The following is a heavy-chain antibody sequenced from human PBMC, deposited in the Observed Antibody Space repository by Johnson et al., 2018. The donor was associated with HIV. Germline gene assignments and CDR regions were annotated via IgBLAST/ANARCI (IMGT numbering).Heavy chain of an antibody. CDR1: GFIFSHAW. CDR3: ATDLGYYDSSSYSRVFDI. Sequence: VQLVESGGGLVQPGGSLRLSCAASGFIFSHAWMSWVRQAPGKGLEWVGRIKSKTDGGTIDYAAPVKGRFTISRDDSKNKLSVQMKSLKTDDTAVYYCATDLGYYDSSSYSRVFDIWRQGTMVTVSS. V-gene: IGHV3-15*01. J-gene: IGHJ3*02. D-gene: IGHD3-22*01. CDR2: IKSKTDGGTI.